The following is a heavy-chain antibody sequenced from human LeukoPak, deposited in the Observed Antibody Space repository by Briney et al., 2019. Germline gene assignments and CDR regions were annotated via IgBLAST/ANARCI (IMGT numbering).Heavy chain of an antibody. CDR1: GFTFSTYA. V-gene: IGHV3-30*04. CDR3: AKGTKLGKAHPDYFDY. CDR2: ISYDESNK. Sequence: GGSLRLSCAASGFTFSTYAMHWVRQAPGKGLEWVAVISYDESNKYYADSVKGRFTISRDNAKNSLYLQMNSLRAEDTALYYCAKGTKLGKAHPDYFDYWGQGTLVTVSS. D-gene: IGHD1-1*01. J-gene: IGHJ4*02.